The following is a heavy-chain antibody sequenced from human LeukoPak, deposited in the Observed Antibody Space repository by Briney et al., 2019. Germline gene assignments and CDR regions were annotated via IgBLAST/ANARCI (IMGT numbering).Heavy chain of an antibody. J-gene: IGHJ4*02. CDR2: ISGSGSST. D-gene: IGHD3-22*01. V-gene: IGHV3-23*01. CDR3: AKVRYDSSGYQSPYFDY. Sequence: PGGSLRLSCAASGFTFDDYAMSWVRQAPGKGLEWVSVISGSGSSTYYADSVKGRFTISRDNSKNTLYLQMNSLRAEDTAVYYCAKVRYDSSGYQSPYFDYWGQGTLVTVSS. CDR1: GFTFDDYA.